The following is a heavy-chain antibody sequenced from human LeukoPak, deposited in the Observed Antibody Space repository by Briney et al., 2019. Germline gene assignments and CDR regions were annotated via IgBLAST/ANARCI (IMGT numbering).Heavy chain of an antibody. J-gene: IGHJ6*02. D-gene: IGHD3-3*01. CDR2: ISSSGNNI. CDR3: ARANTHDSNYCYGMDV. CDR1: GFTVSSNY. Sequence: PGGSLRLSCAASGFTVSSNYMSWVRQAPGKGLEWVSSISSSGNNIYYADSVKGRFTISRDNARNSMYLQMNSLRAEDTAVYYCARANTHDSNYCYGMDVWGQGTTVTVSS. V-gene: IGHV3-21*01.